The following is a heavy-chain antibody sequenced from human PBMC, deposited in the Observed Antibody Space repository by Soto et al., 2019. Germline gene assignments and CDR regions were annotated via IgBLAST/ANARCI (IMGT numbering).Heavy chain of an antibody. J-gene: IGHJ1*01. V-gene: IGHV5-51*01. CDR2: IHGGDSNT. Sequence: GESLKISWKGSGYMFTNYWIGGVRQMPGKGLEWMGIIHGGDSNTRYSQSFDGQVTISTDKSINTAYLQWSSLKASDTAMYFFARRVTPSTGWASRAQGSLVTVSS. CDR3: ARRVTPSTGWAS. CDR1: GYMFTNYW. D-gene: IGHD6-19*01.